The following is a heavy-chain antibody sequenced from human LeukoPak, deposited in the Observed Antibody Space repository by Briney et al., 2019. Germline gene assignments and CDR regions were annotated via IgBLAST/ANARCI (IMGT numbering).Heavy chain of an antibody. CDR2: ISYDGSNK. V-gene: IGHV3-30*04. J-gene: IGHJ4*02. CDR1: GFTFSSYA. D-gene: IGHD5-12*01. CDR3: ARAERGYSGYLYFDH. Sequence: GRSLRLSCAASGFTFSSYAMHWVRQAPGKGLEWVAVISYDGSNKYYADSVKGRFTISRDNSKNTLYLQMNSLRAEDTAVYYCARAERGYSGYLYFDHWGQGTLVTVSS.